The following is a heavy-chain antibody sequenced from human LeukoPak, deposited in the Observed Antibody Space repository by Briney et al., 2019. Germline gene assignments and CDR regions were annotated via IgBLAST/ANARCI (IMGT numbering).Heavy chain of an antibody. V-gene: IGHV3-48*01. J-gene: IGHJ4*02. CDR1: GFTFSSYN. CDR2: ISGSSNTI. Sequence: PGGSLRLSCAASGFTFSSYNLNWVRQAPGKGLEWVSYISGSSNTIYYADSLKGRFTISRDNAKNSLYLQMNSLRAEDTAVYYCARRHLDSAGWTIDYWGQGTLVTVSS. D-gene: IGHD3-9*01. CDR3: ARRHLDSAGWTIDY.